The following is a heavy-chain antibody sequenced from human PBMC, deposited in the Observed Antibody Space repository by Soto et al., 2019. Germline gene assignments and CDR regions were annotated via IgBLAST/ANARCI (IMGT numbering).Heavy chain of an antibody. CDR2: ISYDGGNK. V-gene: IGHV3-30*18. D-gene: IGHD3-22*01. J-gene: IGHJ6*02. CDR1: GYTFSSYA. Sequence: QVQLVESGGGVVQPGRSLRLSCSASGYTFSSYAMHWVRQAPGKGLEWVAAISYDGGNKYYADSLMGRFTISRDNSKTTLYLQMNSLRAEDTAGYHWAKDLVVVVTSYYGLDVWGPGTTVTVS. CDR3: AKDLVVVVTSYYGLDV.